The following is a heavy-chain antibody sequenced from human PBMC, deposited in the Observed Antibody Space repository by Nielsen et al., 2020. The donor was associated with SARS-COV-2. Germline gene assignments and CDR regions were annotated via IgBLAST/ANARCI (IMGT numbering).Heavy chain of an antibody. CDR2: IWYDGSNK. Sequence: GGSLRLSCAASGFTFSSYGMHWVRQAPGKGLEWVAVIWYDGSNKYYADSVKGRFTISRDNSKNTLYLQMNSLKTEDTAVYYCTTSGDYWGQGTLVTVSS. D-gene: IGHD1-14*01. J-gene: IGHJ4*02. CDR1: GFTFSSYG. V-gene: IGHV3-33*01. CDR3: TTSGDY.